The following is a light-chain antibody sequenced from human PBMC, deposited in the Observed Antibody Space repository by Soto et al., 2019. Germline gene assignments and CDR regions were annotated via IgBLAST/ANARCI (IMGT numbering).Light chain of an antibody. V-gene: IGLV2-14*01. Sequence: QSVLTQPASVSGSPGQSITISCTGTSSDVGAYKYVSWYQQHPGEAPKLIIYEVSYRPSGVSDRFSGSKSGNTASLTISGLQAEDEADYYCSSYTSSGTGLVGGGTQLTVL. CDR2: EVS. CDR3: SSYTSSGTGL. J-gene: IGLJ2*01. CDR1: SSDVGAYKY.